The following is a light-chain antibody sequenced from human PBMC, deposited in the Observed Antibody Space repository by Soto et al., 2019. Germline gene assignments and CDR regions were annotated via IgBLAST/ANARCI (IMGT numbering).Light chain of an antibody. J-gene: IGLJ1*01. CDR1: NSDLGTYNL. V-gene: IGLV2-23*02. CDR3: CSYAGSVAYV. CDR2: EVN. Sequence: QSVLTQPASVSGSPGRSITISCTGTNSDLGTYNLVSWYQQHPGKAPKLIICEVNKWPSGVPSRFSGSKSGNTASLTISGLQADDEADYYCCSYAGSVAYVFGTGTKVTVL.